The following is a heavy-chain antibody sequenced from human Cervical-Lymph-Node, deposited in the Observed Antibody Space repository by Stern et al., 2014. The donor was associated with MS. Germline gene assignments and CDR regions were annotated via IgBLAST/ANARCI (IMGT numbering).Heavy chain of an antibody. J-gene: IGHJ4*02. CDR2: INRAGTTI. Sequence: EVQLVESGGGLVQPGGSLRLSCVASGFTFRNYWMHWVRQGPGKGLVWVARINRAGTTITHADSVNGRFTISRDNAKNTLYLQMNSLRVEDTAVYYCTKDTYGPEDYWGQGTSVTVSS. V-gene: IGHV3-74*02. CDR3: TKDTYGPEDY. D-gene: IGHD3-10*01. CDR1: GFTFRNYW.